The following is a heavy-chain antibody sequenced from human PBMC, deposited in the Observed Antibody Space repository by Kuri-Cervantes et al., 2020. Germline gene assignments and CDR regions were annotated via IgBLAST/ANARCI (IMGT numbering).Heavy chain of an antibody. D-gene: IGHD3-22*01. CDR3: AKWPSSDSSGYYYSTN. V-gene: IGHV3-23*01. J-gene: IGHJ4*02. Sequence: GESLKISCSASGFTFNSHPMTWVRQVSGKGLEWVSAIRGGNTYYTDSVKGRFTISRDNSRNTLYLQMNSLRAEDTAVYYCAKWPSSDSSGYYYSTNWGQGTLVTVSS. CDR1: GFTFNSHP. CDR2: IRGGNT.